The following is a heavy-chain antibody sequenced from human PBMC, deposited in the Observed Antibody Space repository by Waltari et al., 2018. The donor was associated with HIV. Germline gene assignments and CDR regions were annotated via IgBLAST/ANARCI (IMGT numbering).Heavy chain of an antibody. Sequence: EVQLVQSGAEVKKPGGSLKVSWKGSGYSFTRSWLGWVRQMPGKGLGWMGIIYPGDSDTRYSPSFQGQVTMSADKSISTAYLQWSSLRASDTAMYYCARHFWGDCSDDVCLYGMDVWGQGTTVTVSS. D-gene: IGHD2-8*01. CDR1: GYSFTRSW. J-gene: IGHJ6*02. CDR2: IYPGDSDT. CDR3: ARHFWGDCSDDVCLYGMDV. V-gene: IGHV5-51*01.